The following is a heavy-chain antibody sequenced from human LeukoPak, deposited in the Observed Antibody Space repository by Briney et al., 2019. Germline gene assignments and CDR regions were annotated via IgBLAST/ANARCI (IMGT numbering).Heavy chain of an antibody. CDR3: ASSRIVVVAAIDY. CDR1: GFTFSSYA. Sequence: GGSLRLSCAASGFTFSSYAMHWVRQAPGKGLEWVAVISYDGSNKYYADSVKGRFTISRDNSKNTLYLQMNSLRAEDTAVYYCASSRIVVVAAIDYWGQGTLVTVSS. V-gene: IGHV3-30*04. CDR2: ISYDGSNK. J-gene: IGHJ4*02. D-gene: IGHD2-15*01.